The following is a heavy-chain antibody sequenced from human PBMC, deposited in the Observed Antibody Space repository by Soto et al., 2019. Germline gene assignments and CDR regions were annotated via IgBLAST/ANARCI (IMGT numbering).Heavy chain of an antibody. CDR3: ARGRYGDY. J-gene: IGHJ4*02. CDR1: GYAFTTYG. V-gene: IGHV1-18*01. Sequence: QVHLVQSGAEVKKPGASVKVSCKGSGYAFTTYGITWVRQAPGQGLEWMGWISAHNGNTNYAQQLKGRVTVTRDTSTSTAYMELRSLRSDDTAVYYCARGRYGDYWGQGALVTVSS. CDR2: ISAHNGNT. D-gene: IGHD1-1*01.